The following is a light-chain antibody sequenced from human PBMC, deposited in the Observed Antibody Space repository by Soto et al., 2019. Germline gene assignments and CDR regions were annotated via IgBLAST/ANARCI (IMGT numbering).Light chain of an antibody. V-gene: IGLV2-8*01. CDR1: SSDVGGYNY. CDR2: EVS. Sequence: QSVLTQPPSASGSPGQSVTISCTGTSSDVGGYNYVSWYQQHPGKAPKLMIYEVSERPSGVPDRFSGSKSSNTASLTVSGLQAEDEADYYCSSYTGGNPSYVLGTGTK. J-gene: IGLJ1*01. CDR3: SSYTGGNPSYV.